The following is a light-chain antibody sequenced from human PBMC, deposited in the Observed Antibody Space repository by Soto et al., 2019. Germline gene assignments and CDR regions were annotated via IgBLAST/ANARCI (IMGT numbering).Light chain of an antibody. J-gene: IGLJ3*02. CDR1: SSDVGAYNY. CDR2: DVT. CDR3: SSYTTISTLV. V-gene: IGLV2-14*01. Sequence: QSALTQPASVSGSPGQSITISCTGTSSDVGAYNYVPWYQQLPDKAPKLMIYDVTYRPSGVSNRFSGSKSGNTASLTISGLQAEDEDDYFCSSYTTISTLVFGGGTKLTVL.